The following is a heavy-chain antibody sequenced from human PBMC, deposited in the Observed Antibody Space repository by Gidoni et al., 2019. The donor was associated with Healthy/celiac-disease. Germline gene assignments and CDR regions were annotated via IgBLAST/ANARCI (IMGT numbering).Heavy chain of an antibody. D-gene: IGHD4-17*01. CDR2: INHSGST. J-gene: IGHJ4*02. CDR1: HESFSDYY. Sequence: QVQLQQCGAGLLKPSETLSLTCAVYHESFSDYYWGWIRQPPGKGLEWIGEINHSGSTNYKPSLKSRVTISVDTSKNQFSLKLSSVNAADTAVYYCAGARRVTTIRGGGINYWGQGTLVTVSS. V-gene: IGHV4-34*02. CDR3: AGARRVTTIRGGGINY.